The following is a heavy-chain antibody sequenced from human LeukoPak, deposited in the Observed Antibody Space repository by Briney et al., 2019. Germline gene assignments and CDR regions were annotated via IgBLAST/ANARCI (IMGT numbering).Heavy chain of an antibody. D-gene: IGHD3-22*01. Sequence: PSETLSLTCTVSGGSISSYYWSWIRQPPGKGLEWIGYIYYSGSTNYNPSLKSRVTISVDTSKNQFSLKLSSVTAADTAVYYCARGSYYYDSRDAFDIWGQGTMVTVSS. V-gene: IGHV4-59*01. CDR3: ARGSYYYDSRDAFDI. CDR2: IYYSGST. CDR1: GGSISSYY. J-gene: IGHJ3*02.